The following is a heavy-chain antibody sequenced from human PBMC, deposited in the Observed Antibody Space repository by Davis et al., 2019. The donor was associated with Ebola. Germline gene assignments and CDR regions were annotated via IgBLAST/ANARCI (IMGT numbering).Heavy chain of an antibody. V-gene: IGHV1-8*03. J-gene: IGHJ4*02. Sequence: ASVKVSCKASGYTFTSYDINWVRQATGQGLEWMGWMNPNSGNTGYAQKFQGRVTITRNTSISTAYMELSRLRSDDTAVYYCARDGGSWELLQDYWGQGTLVTVSS. CDR1: GYTFTSYD. CDR2: MNPNSGNT. CDR3: ARDGGSWELLQDY. D-gene: IGHD1-26*01.